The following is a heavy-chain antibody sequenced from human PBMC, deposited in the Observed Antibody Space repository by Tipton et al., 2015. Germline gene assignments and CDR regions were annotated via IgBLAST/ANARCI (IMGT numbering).Heavy chain of an antibody. CDR2: IYYTGST. V-gene: IGHV4-61*01. CDR3: ARGGNNWFDP. CDR1: GGSVSSGSYY. Sequence: GLVKPSETLSLTCTVSGGSVSSGSYYWSWIRQPPGKGLEWIGYIYYTGSTKYNPSLKSRVTISVDTSNQFSLKLSSVTAADTAVYYCARGGNNWFDPWGQGTLVTVSS. J-gene: IGHJ5*02. D-gene: IGHD2-15*01.